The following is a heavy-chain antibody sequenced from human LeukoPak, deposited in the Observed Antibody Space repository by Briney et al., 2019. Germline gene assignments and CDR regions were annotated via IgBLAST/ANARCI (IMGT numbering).Heavy chain of an antibody. CDR3: ARAGYDSSGYYYVEYFQH. CDR1: GVSISSGGYS. Sequence: SQTLSLTCAVSGVSISSGGYSWRWIRQPPGKVLEWIGYIYHSGSTYYHPSLKSRITISVGGSKNQYSLKLSSVTAADTAVYYCARAGYDSSGYYYVEYFQHWGQGTLVTVSS. CDR2: IYHSGST. D-gene: IGHD3-22*01. J-gene: IGHJ1*01. V-gene: IGHV4-30-2*01.